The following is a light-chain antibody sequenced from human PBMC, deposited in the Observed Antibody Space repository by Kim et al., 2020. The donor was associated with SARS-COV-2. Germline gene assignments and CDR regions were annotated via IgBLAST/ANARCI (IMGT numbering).Light chain of an antibody. V-gene: IGLV1-40*01. CDR1: SSHIVAGYV. CDR3: QSYDSRLSGWV. CDR2: ADT. Sequence: QRVTISCTGSSSHIVAGYVVHCYQQRPGRGTNLLIFADTRRPSGVPDRLSGSKSGTSASLAIPWLQAEDEAAYYCQSYDSRLSGWVFGGGTQLTVL. J-gene: IGLJ3*02.